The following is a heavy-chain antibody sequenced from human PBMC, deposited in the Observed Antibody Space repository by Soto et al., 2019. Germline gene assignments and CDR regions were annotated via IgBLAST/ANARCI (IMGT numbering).Heavy chain of an antibody. CDR1: GYPFTKFG. CDR2: ISGHSGGT. J-gene: IGHJ6*02. D-gene: IGHD1-1*01. CDR3: AKDGGHGARTHICGMDV. Sequence: QPQLVQSGVELKKPGASVTVSCKASGYPFTKFGINWVRQAPGQGLEWMGWISGHSGGTKYGPKFRDRLTIVTDTSSKTAYMELRSLKSDDTAVYYCAKDGGHGARTHICGMDVWGQGTTVTVSS. V-gene: IGHV1-18*01.